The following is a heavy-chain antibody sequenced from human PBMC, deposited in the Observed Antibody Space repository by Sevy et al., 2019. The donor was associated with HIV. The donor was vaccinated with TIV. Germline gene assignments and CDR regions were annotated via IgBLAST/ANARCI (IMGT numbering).Heavy chain of an antibody. J-gene: IGHJ4*02. CDR3: ARDSRGSGTDFDY. V-gene: IGHV3-48*02. CDR2: ISSSSSAI. CDR1: GFSFSTYS. Sequence: GGSLRLSCAASGFSFSTYSMNWVRQAPGKGLEWVSYISSSSSAIQYADSVKGRFTICRDNAKNSLYLQMNSLRDEDTAMYYWARDSRGSGTDFDYWGQGTLVTVSS. D-gene: IGHD3-10*01.